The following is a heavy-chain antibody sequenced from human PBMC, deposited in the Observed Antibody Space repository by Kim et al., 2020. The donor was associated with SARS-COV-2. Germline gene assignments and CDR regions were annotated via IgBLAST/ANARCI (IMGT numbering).Heavy chain of an antibody. J-gene: IGHJ4*02. D-gene: IGHD6-19*01. Sequence: TNYHPSLKSRVTISVDTSKNQFSLKLSSVTAADTAVYYCARWSSGWPFDYWGQGTLVTVSS. CDR2: T. CDR3: ARWSSGWPFDY. V-gene: IGHV4-59*01.